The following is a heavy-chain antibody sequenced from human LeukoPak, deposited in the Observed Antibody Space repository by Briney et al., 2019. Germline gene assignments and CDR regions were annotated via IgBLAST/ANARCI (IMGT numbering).Heavy chain of an antibody. Sequence: PGGSLRLSCAASGFTFSGSAMHWVRQASGKGLEWVGRIRSKANSYATAYAASVKGRFTISRDDSKNTAYLQMNSLKTEDTAVYYCTSSVVTAIGFDYWGQGTLVTVSS. J-gene: IGHJ4*02. D-gene: IGHD2-21*02. V-gene: IGHV3-73*01. CDR3: TSSVVTAIGFDY. CDR1: GFTFSGSA. CDR2: IRSKANSYAT.